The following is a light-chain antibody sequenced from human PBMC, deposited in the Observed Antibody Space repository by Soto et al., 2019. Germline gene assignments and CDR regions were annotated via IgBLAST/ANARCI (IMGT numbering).Light chain of an antibody. Sequence: DIQITHSPSSLSASVGDRVTSTFQASQDISNYLNWYQQKPGKAPKLLIYDASNLESGVPSRFSGSGSGTDFTLTISSLQPEDVATYYCQKYNSAPLNCGGGTKGDIK. CDR3: QKYNSAPLN. V-gene: IGKV1-27*01. CDR1: QDISNY. J-gene: IGKJ4*01. CDR2: DAS.